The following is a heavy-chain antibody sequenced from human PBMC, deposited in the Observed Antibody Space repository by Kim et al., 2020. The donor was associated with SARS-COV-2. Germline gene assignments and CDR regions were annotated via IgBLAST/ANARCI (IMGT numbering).Heavy chain of an antibody. CDR2: IYYSGST. J-gene: IGHJ3*02. V-gene: IGHV4-59*01. CDR3: ARHLMVRGVYDAFDI. CDR1: GGSISSYY. Sequence: SETLSLTCTVSGGSISSYYWSWIRQPPGKGLEWIGYIYYSGSTNYNPSLKSRVTISVDTSKNQFSLKLSSVTAADTAVYYCARHLMVRGVYDAFDIWGQGTMVTVSS. D-gene: IGHD3-10*01.